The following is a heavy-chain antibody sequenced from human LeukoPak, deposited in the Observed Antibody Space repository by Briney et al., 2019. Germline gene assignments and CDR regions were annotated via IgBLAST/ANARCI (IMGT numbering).Heavy chain of an antibody. D-gene: IGHD3-16*01. CDR1: GGSISSYY. J-gene: IGHJ4*02. CDR2: IYYSGST. V-gene: IGHV4-59*01. CDR3: AREFGLGFDY. Sequence: SETLSLTCTVSGGSISSYYWSWIRPPPGKGLEWIGYIYYSGSTNYNPSLKSRVTISVDTSKNQFSLKLSSVTAADTAVYYCAREFGLGFDYWGQGTLVTVSS.